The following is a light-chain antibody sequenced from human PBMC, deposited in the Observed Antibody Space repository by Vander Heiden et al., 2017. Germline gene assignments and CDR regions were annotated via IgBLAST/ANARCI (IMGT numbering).Light chain of an antibody. V-gene: IGLV1-40*01. Sequence: SVLTQPPSVSGAPGPRVTISCTGSSSNIGAGYDVHWYQQLPGTAPKRLIYGNSNRPSGVPDRFSGSKSGTSASLAITGLQAEDEADYYCQSYDSSLSGGDVVFGGGTKLTVL. CDR1: SSNIGAGYD. CDR2: GNS. CDR3: QSYDSSLSGGDVV. J-gene: IGLJ2*01.